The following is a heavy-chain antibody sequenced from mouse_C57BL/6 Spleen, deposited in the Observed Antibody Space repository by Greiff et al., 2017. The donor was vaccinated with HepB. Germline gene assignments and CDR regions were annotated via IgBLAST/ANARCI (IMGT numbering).Heavy chain of an antibody. D-gene: IGHD1-1*01. CDR1: GYTFTGYW. CDR2: ILPGSGST. CDR3: SRGGNYYGSSPAWFAY. V-gene: IGHV1-9*01. Sequence: QVQLQQSGAELMKPGASVKLSCKATGYTFTGYWIEWVKQRPGHGLEWIGEILPGSGSTNYNEKFKGKATFTADTSSNTAYMQISSLTTEDSDIYYCSRGGNYYGSSPAWFAYWGQGTLVTVSA. J-gene: IGHJ3*01.